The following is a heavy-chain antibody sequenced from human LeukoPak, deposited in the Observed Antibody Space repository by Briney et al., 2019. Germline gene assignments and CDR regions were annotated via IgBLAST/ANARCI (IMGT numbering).Heavy chain of an antibody. CDR2: IIPIFGTA. CDR3: ARGRGGLVVVPAARLHYFDY. Sequence: SVKVSCKASGGTFSSYAISWVRQAPGQGLEWMGGIIPIFGTANYAQKFQGRVTITADKSTSTAYMELSSLRSEDTAVYYCARGRGGLVVVPAARLHYFDYWGQGTLVTVSS. J-gene: IGHJ4*02. V-gene: IGHV1-69*06. D-gene: IGHD2-2*01. CDR1: GGTFSSYA.